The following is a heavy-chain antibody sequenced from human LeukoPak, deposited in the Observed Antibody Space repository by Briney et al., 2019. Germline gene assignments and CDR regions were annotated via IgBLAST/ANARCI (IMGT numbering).Heavy chain of an antibody. Sequence: ASVKVSCKASGFTFTGYDFNWVRQASGQGLEWMGWMNPNTGTTGYAQKFQGRVTMTRDTSINTTYMELRGLRSDDTAVYYCVRDGEGAAISVNYWFDPWGQGTLVTVSS. D-gene: IGHD2-2*02. CDR3: VRDGEGAAISVNYWFDP. J-gene: IGHJ5*02. V-gene: IGHV1-8*01. CDR2: MNPNTGTT. CDR1: GFTFTGYD.